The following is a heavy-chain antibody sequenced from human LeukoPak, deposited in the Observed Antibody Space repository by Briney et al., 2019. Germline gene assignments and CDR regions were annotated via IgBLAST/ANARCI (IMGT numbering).Heavy chain of an antibody. CDR3: ARDQGSYLSRYFDY. J-gene: IGHJ4*02. CDR2: INWNGGST. D-gene: IGHD1-26*01. Sequence: GGSLRLSCAASGFTFDDYGMSWVRQAPGKGLEWVSGINWNGGSTGYADSVKGRFTISRDNAKNSLYLQMNSLRAEDTALYYCARDQGSYLSRYFDYWAREPWSPSPQ. V-gene: IGHV3-20*04. CDR1: GFTFDDYG.